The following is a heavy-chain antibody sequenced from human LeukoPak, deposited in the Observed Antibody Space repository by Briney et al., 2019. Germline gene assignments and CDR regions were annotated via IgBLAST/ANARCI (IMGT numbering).Heavy chain of an antibody. CDR2: IGTAGDT. CDR3: VRVAKERVGGVYYFDY. Sequence: GGSLRLSCAASGFTFSDYDMHWVRQATGKGLEWVSAIGTAGDTHYTGSVKGRFTISRENAKNSLYLQMSSLRAGDTAVYYCVRVAKERVGGVYYFDYWGQGTPVTVSS. D-gene: IGHD1-1*01. V-gene: IGHV3-13*01. CDR1: GFTFSDYD. J-gene: IGHJ4*02.